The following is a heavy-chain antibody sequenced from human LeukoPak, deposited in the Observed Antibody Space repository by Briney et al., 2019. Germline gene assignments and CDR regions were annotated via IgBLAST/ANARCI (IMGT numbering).Heavy chain of an antibody. D-gene: IGHD3-10*01. J-gene: IGHJ5*02. CDR1: GSTFSSYS. CDR2: ISSSSSYI. V-gene: IGHV3-21*01. Sequence: GGSLRLSCAASGSTFSSYSMNWVRQAPGKGLEWVSSISSSSSYIYYADSVKGRFTISRDNAKNSLYLQMNSLRAEDTAVYYCARDPPYYYGSGSYFGSLAWGQGTLVTVSS. CDR3: ARDPPYYYGSGSYFGSLA.